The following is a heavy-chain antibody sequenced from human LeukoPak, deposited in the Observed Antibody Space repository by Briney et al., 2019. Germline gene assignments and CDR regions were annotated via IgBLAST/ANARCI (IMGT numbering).Heavy chain of an antibody. J-gene: IGHJ6*02. CDR2: TYYRSKWYN. V-gene: IGHV6-1*01. D-gene: IGHD2-2*01. CDR1: GDSVSSNSAA. CDR3: ARDRWCSSTSCPLYYYYGMDV. Sequence: SQTLPLTCAISGDSVSSNSAAWNWIRQSPSRGLEWLGRTYYRSKWYNDYAVSVKSRITINPDTSKNQFSLQLNSVTPEDTAVYYCARDRWCSSTSCPLYYYYGMDVWGQGTTVTVSS.